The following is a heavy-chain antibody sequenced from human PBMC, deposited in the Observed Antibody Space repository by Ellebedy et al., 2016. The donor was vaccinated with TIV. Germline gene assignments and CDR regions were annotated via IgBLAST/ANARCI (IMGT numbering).Heavy chain of an antibody. CDR3: AREGTDGYNYFDY. D-gene: IGHD5-24*01. V-gene: IGHV4-59*11. CDR1: GGSISSHY. CDR2: IYFTGNT. Sequence: MPSETLSLTCAVSGGSISSHYWSWIRQPPGKGLEWIGYIYFTGNTNYKPSLKSRVTISVDRSKNQFSLKLTSVTAADTAVYYCAREGTDGYNYFDYWGRGTLVTVSS. J-gene: IGHJ4*02.